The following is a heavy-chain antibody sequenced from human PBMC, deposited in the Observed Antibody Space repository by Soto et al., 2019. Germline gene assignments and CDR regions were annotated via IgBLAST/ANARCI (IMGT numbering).Heavy chain of an antibody. J-gene: IGHJ6*02. Sequence: ASVKVSCKASGYTFISHGISWVRQAPGQGLEWMGWISGKNGNTKYAQEVQGRVTLTTDTSTSTAYMELRSLRSDDTAVYYCARVSSSIVVVPDYGMDVWGQGTTVTVSS. D-gene: IGHD2-15*01. CDR1: GYTFISHG. CDR2: ISGKNGNT. CDR3: ARVSSSIVVVPDYGMDV. V-gene: IGHV1-18*04.